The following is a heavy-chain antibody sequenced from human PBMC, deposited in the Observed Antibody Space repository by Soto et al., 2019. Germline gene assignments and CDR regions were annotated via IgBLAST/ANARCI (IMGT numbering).Heavy chain of an antibody. CDR2: IDHSGST. Sequence: QVQLQQWGAGLLKPSETLSLTCAVYGGSFSGYYWSWIRQPPGKGLEWIGEIDHSGSTNYNPSLKGRGTISVDTSKNQFSLKLSSVTAADTAVYYCARSRYSSGWFAYWGQGTLVTVSS. CDR1: GGSFSGYY. V-gene: IGHV4-34*01. J-gene: IGHJ4*02. D-gene: IGHD6-19*01. CDR3: ARSRYSSGWFAY.